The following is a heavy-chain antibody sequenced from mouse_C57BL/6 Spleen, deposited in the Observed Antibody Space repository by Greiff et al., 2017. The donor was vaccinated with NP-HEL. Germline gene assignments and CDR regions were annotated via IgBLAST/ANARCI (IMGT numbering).Heavy chain of an antibody. J-gene: IGHJ4*01. Sequence: EVQRVESGGGLVKPGGSLKLSCAASGFTFSDYGMHWVRQAPEKGLEWVAYISSGSSTIYYADTVKGRFTISRDNAKNTLFLQMTSLRSEDTAMYYCAREGDSNYVYAMDYWGQGTSVTVSS. CDR2: ISSGSSTI. D-gene: IGHD2-5*01. CDR3: AREGDSNYVYAMDY. V-gene: IGHV5-17*01. CDR1: GFTFSDYG.